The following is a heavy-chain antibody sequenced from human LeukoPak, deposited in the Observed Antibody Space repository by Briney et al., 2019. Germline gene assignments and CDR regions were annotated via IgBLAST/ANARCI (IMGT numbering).Heavy chain of an antibody. D-gene: IGHD4-17*01. CDR1: GGYIGSYY. J-gene: IGHJ6*03. CDR2: IHTSENT. CDR3: AREGDYGDYTKSFYYMDV. Sequence: SDTLSLTCTVSGGYIGSYYWSWIRQPAGKGLEWIGRIHTSENTDYNPSLKSRVTMSVDMSTSQFSLRLTSVTAADTAVYYCAREGDYGDYTKSFYYMDVWGKGTTVTVSS. V-gene: IGHV4-4*07.